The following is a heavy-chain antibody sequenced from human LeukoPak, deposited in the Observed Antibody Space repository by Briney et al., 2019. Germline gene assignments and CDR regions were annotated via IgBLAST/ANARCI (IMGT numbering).Heavy chain of an antibody. D-gene: IGHD6-19*01. Sequence: GGSLRLSCAASGFIFSNYAMSWVRQAPGKGLEWVSAIGGRDGGTYYADSVKGRFTISRDNSKNMLYLQMNSLRVEDTAVYYCAKDVAPDSGWDLDYWGQGTLVTVSS. CDR1: GFIFSNYA. CDR2: IGGRDGGT. CDR3: AKDVAPDSGWDLDY. V-gene: IGHV3-23*01. J-gene: IGHJ4*02.